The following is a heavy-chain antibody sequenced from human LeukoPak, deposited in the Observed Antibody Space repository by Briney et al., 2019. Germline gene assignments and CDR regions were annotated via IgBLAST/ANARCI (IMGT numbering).Heavy chain of an antibody. J-gene: IGHJ3*02. D-gene: IGHD3-16*01. V-gene: IGHV5-51*01. CDR3: ARHTLERRKDNAFDI. Sequence: GESLKISCKGSVYTFSNYWIGWVRQMPGKGLEWMGIIYPGDSDTRYSPSFQGQVTISADKSITTAYLQWRSLEASDTAIYYCARHTLERRKDNAFDIWGQGTMITVSS. CDR2: IYPGDSDT. CDR1: VYTFSNYW.